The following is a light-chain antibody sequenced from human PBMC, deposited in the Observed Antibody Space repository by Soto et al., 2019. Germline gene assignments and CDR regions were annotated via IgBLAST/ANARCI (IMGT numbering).Light chain of an antibody. V-gene: IGKV1-5*01. Sequence: TQSPATLSPSIGDRVTITCRASQSISTWLAWYQQKPGKAPKLLIYAASTLENGVPPRFSGTGSETEFTLTVSSLQPDDSATYYCQQYNDYITFGQGTRLEI. CDR1: QSISTW. J-gene: IGKJ5*01. CDR3: QQYNDYIT. CDR2: AAS.